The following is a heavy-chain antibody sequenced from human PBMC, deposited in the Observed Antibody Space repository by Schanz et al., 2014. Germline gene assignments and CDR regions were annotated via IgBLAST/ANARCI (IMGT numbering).Heavy chain of an antibody. V-gene: IGHV3-23*01. CDR3: AKQIHYDIFTFTKN. CDR1: GFTFSTYA. CDR2: LSGSGGST. Sequence: EVQLLDSGGGLVQPGGSLRLSCAASGFTFSTYAMSWVRQAPGKGLEWVSALSGSGGSTYYADSVKGRFTISRDNSKNTLYLQMNSLRAEDAAVYYCAKQIHYDIFTFTKNWGQGTLVTVSS. J-gene: IGHJ4*02. D-gene: IGHD3-9*01.